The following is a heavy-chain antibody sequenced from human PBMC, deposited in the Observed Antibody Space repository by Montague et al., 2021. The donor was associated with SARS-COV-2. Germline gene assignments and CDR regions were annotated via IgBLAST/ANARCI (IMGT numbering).Heavy chain of an antibody. Sequence: SETLSLTCTVSGGSISNYYWSWIRQPPGRGLEWIGYIYYSGSTDYSPSLKNRVTISLDTSKNQFSLKVTSVTAADTAVYYCARGGGYYNYGLDVWGPGTTATVSS. J-gene: IGHJ6*02. D-gene: IGHD3-22*01. CDR2: IYYSGST. CDR1: GGSISNYY. V-gene: IGHV4-59*01. CDR3: ARGGGYYNYGLDV.